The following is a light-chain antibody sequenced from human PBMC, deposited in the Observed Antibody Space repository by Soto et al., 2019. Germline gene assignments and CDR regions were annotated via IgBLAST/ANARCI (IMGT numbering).Light chain of an antibody. J-gene: IGKJ1*01. CDR1: QSVSSN. Sequence: EIVMTQSPATLSLSPGERATPSSRASQSVSSNLAWYQQKPGQAPRLLIYGASTRATGIPARFSGSGSGTEFTLTISSLQSEDFAVYYCQQYNNWPPWTFGQGTKVEIK. CDR3: QQYNNWPPWT. V-gene: IGKV3-15*01. CDR2: GAS.